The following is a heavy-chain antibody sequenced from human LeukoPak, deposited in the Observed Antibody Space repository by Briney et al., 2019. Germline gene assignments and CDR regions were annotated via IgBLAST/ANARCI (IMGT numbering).Heavy chain of an antibody. V-gene: IGHV1-2*02. CDR1: EYTFTGYY. J-gene: IGHJ6*03. D-gene: IGHD6-13*01. CDR2: ISPNSGGT. CDR3: ARAEYSSSWSGYYYYYMDV. Sequence: ASVKVSCKASEYTFTGYYMHWVRQAPGQGLEWMGWISPNSGGTNYAQKFQGRVTMTRDTSISTAYMELSRLRSEDTAVYYCARAEYSSSWSGYYYYYMDVWGKGTTVTVSS.